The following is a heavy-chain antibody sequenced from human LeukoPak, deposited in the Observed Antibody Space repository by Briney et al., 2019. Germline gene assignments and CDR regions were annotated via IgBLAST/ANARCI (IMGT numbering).Heavy chain of an antibody. CDR2: ISWNSGSI. V-gene: IGHV3-9*01. CDR1: GFTFDDYA. CDR3: AKGNTAMVDTYFDY. Sequence: GRSLRLSCAASGFTFDDYAMHWVRQAPGKGLEWVSGISWNSGSIGYADSVKGRFTISRDNAKNSLYLQMNSLRAEDTALYYCAKGNTAMVDTYFDYWGQGTLVTVSS. J-gene: IGHJ4*02. D-gene: IGHD5-18*01.